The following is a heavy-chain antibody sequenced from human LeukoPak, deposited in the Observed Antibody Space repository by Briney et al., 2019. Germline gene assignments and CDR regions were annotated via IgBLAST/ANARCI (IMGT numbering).Heavy chain of an antibody. J-gene: IGHJ4*02. Sequence: GGSLRLSCAASGFTFSNYAMSWVRQAPGKGLEWVSTISGSGGSTYYADSVKGRFTISRDNSKNTLYLQMNNLRAEDTAVYYCAKDRSLNWNYVGHFYYWGQGTLVTVSS. V-gene: IGHV3-23*01. CDR3: AKDRSLNWNYVGHFYY. D-gene: IGHD1-7*01. CDR2: ISGSGGST. CDR1: GFTFSNYA.